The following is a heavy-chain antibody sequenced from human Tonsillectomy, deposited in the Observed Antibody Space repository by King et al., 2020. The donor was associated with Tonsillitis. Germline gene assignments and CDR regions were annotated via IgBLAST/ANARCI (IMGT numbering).Heavy chain of an antibody. V-gene: IGHV3-21*01. CDR3: ARADCSSSSSCA. CDR2: IGSSDSYI. CDR1: GFTLSSYS. Sequence: VQLVESGGGLVKPGGSLRLSCAASGFTLSSYSITWVRQAPGKGLEWVSSIGSSDSYIYYADSVKGRFTISRDNARNSLFLQMNSLRVEDTAVYYCARADCSSSSSCAWGQGTLCTVSS. D-gene: IGHD2-2*01. J-gene: IGHJ4*02.